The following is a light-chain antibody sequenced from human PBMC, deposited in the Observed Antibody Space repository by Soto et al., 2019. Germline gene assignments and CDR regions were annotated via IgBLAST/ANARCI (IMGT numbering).Light chain of an antibody. V-gene: IGKV3-20*01. CDR1: QTVRSSF. Sequence: ELTQSPATLSLSPGERVTLSCRASQTVRSSFVAWYQQKPGQAPRLLIYGASTRATGIPDRFSGSGSGTDFTLSISSLQPENLAVYFCQHYGWSSWTFGQGTKVAIK. CDR2: GAS. CDR3: QHYGWSSWT. J-gene: IGKJ1*01.